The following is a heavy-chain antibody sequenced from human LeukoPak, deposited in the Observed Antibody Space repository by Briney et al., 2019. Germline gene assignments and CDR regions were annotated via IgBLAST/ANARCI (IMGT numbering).Heavy chain of an antibody. D-gene: IGHD3-22*01. CDR2: INPNSGGT. CDR1: GYTFTGYY. Sequence: ASVKVSCKASGYTFTGYYMHWVRQAPGQGLEWMGWINPNSGGTNYAQKFQGRVTMTRDTSISTAYMELSRLRSDDTAVYYCASTGKYYYDSSGYGSFDYWGQGTLVTVSS. CDR3: ASTGKYYYDSSGYGSFDY. J-gene: IGHJ4*02. V-gene: IGHV1-2*02.